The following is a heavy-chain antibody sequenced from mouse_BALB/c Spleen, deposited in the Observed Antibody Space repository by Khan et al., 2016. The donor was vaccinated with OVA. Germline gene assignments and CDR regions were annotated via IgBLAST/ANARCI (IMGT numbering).Heavy chain of an antibody. Sequence: EVHLVESGGGLVQPGGSRKLSCAASGFTFSSFGMHWVRQAPKTGLEWVAYMSSGSSTIYYVDTVKGRFTISRDNPKNTLFLQMTSLRSEDTAMYYCVRSGGNFHWYFDVWGAGTSVTVSS. CDR3: VRSGGNFHWYFDV. V-gene: IGHV5-17*02. D-gene: IGHD3-1*01. J-gene: IGHJ1*01. CDR1: GFTFSSFG. CDR2: MSSGSSTI.